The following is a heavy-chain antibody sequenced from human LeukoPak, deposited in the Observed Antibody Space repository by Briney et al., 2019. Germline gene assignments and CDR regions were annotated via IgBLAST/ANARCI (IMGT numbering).Heavy chain of an antibody. J-gene: IGHJ4*02. D-gene: IGHD6-13*01. CDR2: ISSSSSYI. Sequence: PGGSLRLSCVASGFTFSSYNMNWVRQAPGKGLEWVSSISSSSSYIYYAESVKGRFTISRDNSKNTLYLQMNSLRAEDTAVYYCANKYSSSWYGYFDYWGQGTLVTVSS. CDR3: ANKYSSSWYGYFDY. V-gene: IGHV3-21*01. CDR1: GFTFSSYN.